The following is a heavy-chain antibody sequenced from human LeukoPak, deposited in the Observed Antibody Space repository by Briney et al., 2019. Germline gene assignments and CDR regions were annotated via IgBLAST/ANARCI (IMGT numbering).Heavy chain of an antibody. V-gene: IGHV3-23*01. CDR3: AKKATVTTNYFDH. Sequence: GGSLRLSCTASGFTFSSYAMSWVRQAPGKGLEWVSSLSGSGDTTYYADSVKGRFTISRDNSKNTLYLQLNSLRAEDTAVYYCAKKATVTTNYFDHWGQGTLVTVSS. J-gene: IGHJ4*02. CDR2: LSGSGDTT. CDR1: GFTFSSYA. D-gene: IGHD4-17*01.